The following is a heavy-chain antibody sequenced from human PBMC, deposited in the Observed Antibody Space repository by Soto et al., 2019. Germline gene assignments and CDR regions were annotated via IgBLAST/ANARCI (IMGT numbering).Heavy chain of an antibody. CDR2: ISGSGGST. CDR1: GFTFGSYA. D-gene: IGHD1-1*01. Sequence: EVQLLESGGGLVQPGGSLRLSCAASGFTFGSYAMSWVRQAPGKGLEWVSAISGSGGSTYYADSVKGRFTISRDNSKNTLSLQMNSLRAEDTAVYYCPKDREMATTNFDYWGQGSLVTVSS. V-gene: IGHV3-23*01. J-gene: IGHJ4*02. CDR3: PKDREMATTNFDY.